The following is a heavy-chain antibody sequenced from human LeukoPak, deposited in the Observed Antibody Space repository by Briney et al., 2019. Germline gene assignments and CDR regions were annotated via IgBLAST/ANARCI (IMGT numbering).Heavy chain of an antibody. Sequence: SETLSLTCTVSGNSISSGDNYWSWIRQPAGKGLEWIGRIYTSGSTNYNPSLKSRVTISGDTSKNQFSLRLSSVTAADTAVYYCARASYSYDINGWVPFDYWGQGTLATVSS. CDR2: IYTSGST. CDR3: ARASYSYDINGWVPFDY. D-gene: IGHD3-22*01. J-gene: IGHJ4*02. CDR1: GNSISSGDNY. V-gene: IGHV4-61*02.